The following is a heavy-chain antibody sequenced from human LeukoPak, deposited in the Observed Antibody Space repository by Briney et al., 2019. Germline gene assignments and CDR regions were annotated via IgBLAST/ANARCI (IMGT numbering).Heavy chain of an antibody. J-gene: IGHJ4*02. CDR3: AKGGGYARLDY. V-gene: IGHV3-23*01. CDR1: GFTFSSSA. CDR2: INGDGSDT. D-gene: IGHD5-12*01. Sequence: GGSLRLSCAAPGFTFSSSAMTWVRHTPGKGLEWVSAINGDGSDTIYTDSVKDRFTVSRDNSKNTLYLQMQSLRAEDTAVYYCAKGGGYARLDYWGQGTLVSVSS.